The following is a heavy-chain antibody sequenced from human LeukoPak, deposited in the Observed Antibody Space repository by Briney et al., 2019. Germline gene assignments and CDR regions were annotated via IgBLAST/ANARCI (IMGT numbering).Heavy chain of an antibody. CDR3: ARHERQLRFRPGYFDY. V-gene: IGHV4-34*01. D-gene: IGHD3-3*01. CDR1: GGSFSGYY. Sequence: SETLSLTCAVYGGSFSGYYWSWIRQPPGKGLEWIGEINHSGSTNYNPSLKSRVTISVDTSKNQFSLKLSSVTAADTAVYYCARHERQLRFRPGYFDYWGQGTLVAVSS. CDR2: INHSGST. J-gene: IGHJ4*02.